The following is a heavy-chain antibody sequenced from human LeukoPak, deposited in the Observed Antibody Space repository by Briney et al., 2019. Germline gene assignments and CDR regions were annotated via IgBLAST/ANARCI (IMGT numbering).Heavy chain of an antibody. D-gene: IGHD3-22*01. J-gene: IGHJ3*02. Sequence: PSETLSLTCTVSGGSISSSSYYWGWIRQPPGKGLEWIGSIYYSGSTYYNPSLKSRVTISVDTSKNQFSLKLSSVTAADTAVYFCARGPYSYDSSGAFDIWGQGTMVTVSS. CDR3: ARGPYSYDSSGAFDI. CDR1: GGSISSSSYY. CDR2: IYYSGST. V-gene: IGHV4-39*01.